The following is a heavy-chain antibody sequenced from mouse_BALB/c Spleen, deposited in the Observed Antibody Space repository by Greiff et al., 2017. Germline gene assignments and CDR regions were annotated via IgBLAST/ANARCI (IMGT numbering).Heavy chain of an antibody. CDR2: INPDSSTI. Sequence: EVKLLESGGGLVQPGGSLKLSCAASGFDFSRYWMSWVRQAPGKGLEWIGEINPDSSTINYTPSLKDKFIISRDNAKNTLYLQMSKVRSEDTALYYCARGNYYRYPYYAMDYWGQGTSVTVSS. V-gene: IGHV4-1*02. D-gene: IGHD2-14*01. J-gene: IGHJ4*01. CDR1: GFDFSRYW. CDR3: ARGNYYRYPYYAMDY.